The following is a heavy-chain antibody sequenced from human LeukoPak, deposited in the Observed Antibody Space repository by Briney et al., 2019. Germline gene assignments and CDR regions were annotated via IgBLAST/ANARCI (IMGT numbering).Heavy chain of an antibody. V-gene: IGHV3-7*04. CDR2: IKEDGSDK. Sequence: PGGSVRLSCAASGFTFSNYWMSWVRQAPGKGLEWVANIKEDGSDKNYVDSVRGRFTISRDNAKNALYLQMNSLRAEDTAVYYCGREIPGGTTSLDCWGQGTVVSVSS. CDR1: GFTFSNYW. CDR3: GREIPGGTTSLDC. J-gene: IGHJ4*02. D-gene: IGHD1-7*01.